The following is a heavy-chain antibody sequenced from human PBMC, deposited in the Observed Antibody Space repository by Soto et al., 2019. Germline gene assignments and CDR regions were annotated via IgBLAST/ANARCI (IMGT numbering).Heavy chain of an antibody. V-gene: IGHV5-51*01. CDR1: GYTFTNYW. CDR2: IYPGDSDT. Sequence: WESLKISCKGSGYTFTNYWIGWVRQMPGKGLEWMGIIYPGDSDTKYNPSFQGQVTISADKSITTTYLQWSSLKASDTAIYYCAASILYYGMDVCGQRSTVTVSS. J-gene: IGHJ6*02. CDR3: AASILYYGMDV.